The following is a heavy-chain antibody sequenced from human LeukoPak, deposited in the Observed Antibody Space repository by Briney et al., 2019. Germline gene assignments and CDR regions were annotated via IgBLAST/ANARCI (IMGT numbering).Heavy chain of an antibody. J-gene: IGHJ5*02. CDR3: ARGGTYNWFDP. V-gene: IGHV1-2*02. CDR1: GYTFTGYY. D-gene: IGHD3-16*01. Sequence: ASVKVSCKASGYTFTGYYIHWVRQAPGQGLEWMGWINSNSGGTNYAQKFQGRVTVTRDTSISTTYMELSSLRSDDTAVYFCARGGTYNWFDPWAREPWSPSPQ. CDR2: INSNSGGT.